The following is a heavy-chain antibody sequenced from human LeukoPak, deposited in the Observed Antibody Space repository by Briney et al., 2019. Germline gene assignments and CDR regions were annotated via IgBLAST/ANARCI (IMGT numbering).Heavy chain of an antibody. CDR3: ATMGPSIALFDP. CDR1: GFTFSSYA. V-gene: IGHV3-23*01. Sequence: GGSLRLSCAASGFTFSSYAMSWVRQAPGKGLEWVSLISGSGGNTYYADSVKGRFTISRDNSKNTLYLQMNSLRAEDTAVYYCATMGPSIALFDPWGQGTLVTVSS. J-gene: IGHJ5*02. D-gene: IGHD6-6*01. CDR2: ISGSGGNT.